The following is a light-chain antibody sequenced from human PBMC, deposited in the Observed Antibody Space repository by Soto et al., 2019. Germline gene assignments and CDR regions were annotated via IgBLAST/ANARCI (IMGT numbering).Light chain of an antibody. CDR1: GSNVGASYD. CDR3: QSYDNILSGPL. V-gene: IGLV1-40*01. J-gene: IGLJ3*02. CDR2: KNN. Sequence: QSALTQPPSVSGAPGQTITMSCTGSGSNVGASYDVHWYQVLPGAGPRLLIYKNNNRPSGVPDRFSGSKSGTSASLAITGLRAEDEADYYSQSYDNILSGPLFGGGTKVTVL.